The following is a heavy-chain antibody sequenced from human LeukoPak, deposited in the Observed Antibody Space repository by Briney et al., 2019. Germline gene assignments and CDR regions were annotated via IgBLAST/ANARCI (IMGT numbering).Heavy chain of an antibody. D-gene: IGHD3-3*01. Sequence: VASVTVSCKASGYTFTSYAMHWVRQAPGQRLEWMGWINAGNGNTKYSQKFQGRVTITRDTSASTAYMELSSLRSEDTAVYYCARSLRFLEWLSFDYWGQGTLVTVSS. CDR1: GYTFTSYA. J-gene: IGHJ4*02. V-gene: IGHV1-3*01. CDR2: INAGNGNT. CDR3: ARSLRFLEWLSFDY.